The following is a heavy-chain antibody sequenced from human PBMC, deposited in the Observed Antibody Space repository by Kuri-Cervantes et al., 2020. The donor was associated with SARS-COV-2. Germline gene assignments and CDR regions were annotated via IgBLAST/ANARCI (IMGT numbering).Heavy chain of an antibody. D-gene: IGHD2-15*01. CDR1: EFTFSSYG. Sequence: GESMKISWAASEFTFSSYGMTWVRQAPGKGLGLVSSISSSSDYIYYADSVKGRFTVSRDHAENSLYLQMNSLRAVDTAVYYCARDRGYCSGGGCYSTGFSFDYWGQGALVTVSS. CDR3: ARDRGYCSGGGCYSTGFSFDY. V-gene: IGHV3-21*01. J-gene: IGHJ4*02. CDR2: ISSSSDYI.